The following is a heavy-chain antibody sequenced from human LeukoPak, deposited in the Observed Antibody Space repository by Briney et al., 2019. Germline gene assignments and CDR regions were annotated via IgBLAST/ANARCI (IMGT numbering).Heavy chain of an antibody. CDR3: ARDGGGYFDY. V-gene: IGHV4-59*01. Sequence: PSETLSLTCTVSGGSISSYYWSWIRQPPGKGLEWIGYIYHSGSTNYNPSLKSRVTISVDTSKNQFSLKVSSVTAAGTAVYYCARDGGGYFDYWGQGTLVTVSS. D-gene: IGHD3-10*01. J-gene: IGHJ4*02. CDR1: GGSISSYY. CDR2: IYHSGST.